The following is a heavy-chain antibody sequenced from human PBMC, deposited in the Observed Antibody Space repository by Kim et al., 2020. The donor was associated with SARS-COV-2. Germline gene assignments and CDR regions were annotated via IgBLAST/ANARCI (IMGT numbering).Heavy chain of an antibody. D-gene: IGHD1-26*01. CDR1: GFTFSAYS. CDR3: VRDRTPPADNWDSQHWFDP. J-gene: IGHJ5*02. Sequence: GGSLRLSCVASGFTFSAYSINWVRQTAGKRLEWVSSISSSSNYKYYSDSVRGRFTISRDNSINSVFLQMNRLRVDDTAIYYCVRDRTPPADNWDSQHWFDPWGVGTRVTVSS. CDR2: ISSSSNYK. V-gene: IGHV3-21*01.